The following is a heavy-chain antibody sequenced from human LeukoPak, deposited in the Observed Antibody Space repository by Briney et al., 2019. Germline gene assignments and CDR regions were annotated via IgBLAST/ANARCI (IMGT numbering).Heavy chain of an antibody. CDR1: GGSISGYF. V-gene: IGHV4-4*07. J-gene: IGHJ4*02. CDR2: VYTSGTT. CDR3: ARGTEKSRISGYYSFDH. Sequence: SETLSLTCTVSGGSISGYFWTWIRQPAGKELEWIGRVYTSGTTYYNPSLESRVTISLDTFNNQFSLRVTSVTAADTAIYYCARGTEKSRISGYYSFDHWGRGLLVTVSS. D-gene: IGHD5-12*01.